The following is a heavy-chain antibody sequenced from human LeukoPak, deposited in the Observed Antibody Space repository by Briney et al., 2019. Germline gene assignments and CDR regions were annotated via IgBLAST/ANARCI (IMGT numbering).Heavy chain of an antibody. CDR3: ARGGYCSSTSCPAGRHYYYYMDV. V-gene: IGHV4-34*01. CDR2: INHSGST. J-gene: IGHJ6*03. CDR1: GGSFSGYY. Sequence: SETLYLTCAVYGGSFSGYYWSWIRQPPGKGLEWIGEINHSGSTNYNPSLKSRVTISVDTSKNQFSLKLSSVTAADTAVYYCARGGYCSSTSCPAGRHYYYYMDVWGKGTTVTVSS. D-gene: IGHD2-2*01.